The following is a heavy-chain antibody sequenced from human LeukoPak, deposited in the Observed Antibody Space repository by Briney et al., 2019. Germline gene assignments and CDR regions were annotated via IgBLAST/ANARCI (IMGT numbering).Heavy chain of an antibody. J-gene: IGHJ6*04. Sequence: SETLSLTCTVSGGSITSGSYYWSWIRQPAGKGLEWIGRIYTTGSTNYNPSLKSRVTISLDTSKNQFSLKLSSVTAADTAVYYCARDYDILRGMDVWGKGTTVTISS. CDR2: IYTTGST. V-gene: IGHV4-61*02. CDR3: ARDYDILRGMDV. D-gene: IGHD3-9*01. CDR1: GGSITSGSYY.